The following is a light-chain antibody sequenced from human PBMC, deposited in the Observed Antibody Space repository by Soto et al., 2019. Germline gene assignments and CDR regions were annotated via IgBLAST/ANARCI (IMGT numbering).Light chain of an antibody. CDR2: DVT. CDR1: TSDVGGYNY. Sequence: QSALTQPRSVPGSPGQSVTISCTGTTSDVGGYNYVSWYQQHPGKAPKLMIYDVTKRPSGVPDRFSGSKSGNTASVTISGLQAEDEADYYCCSYAHRSPPLYVFGTGTKVTVL. CDR3: CSYAHRSPPLYV. V-gene: IGLV2-11*01. J-gene: IGLJ1*01.